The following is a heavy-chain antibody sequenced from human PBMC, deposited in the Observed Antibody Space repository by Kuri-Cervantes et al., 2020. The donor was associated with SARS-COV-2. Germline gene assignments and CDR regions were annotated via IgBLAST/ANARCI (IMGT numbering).Heavy chain of an antibody. J-gene: IGHJ3*02. D-gene: IGHD2-2*01. CDR2: ISAYNGNT. CDR1: GGTFSSYA. V-gene: IGHV1-18*01. CDR3: ARPRGIVVAPAAMGGAFDI. Sequence: ASVKVSCKASGGTFSSYAISWVRQAPGQGLEWMGWISAYNGNTNYAQKLQGRVTMTTDTSTSTAYMELRSLRSDDTAVYYCARPRGIVVAPAAMGGAFDIWGQGTMVTVSS.